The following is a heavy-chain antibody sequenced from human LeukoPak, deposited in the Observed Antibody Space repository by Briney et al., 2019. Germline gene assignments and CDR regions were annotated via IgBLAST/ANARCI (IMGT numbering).Heavy chain of an antibody. D-gene: IGHD3-22*01. J-gene: IGHJ4*02. V-gene: IGHV3-23*01. Sequence: GGSLRLSCAAFGFTFSSYAMSWVRQAPGKGLEWVSGISGSGSSTYYADSVKGRFTISRDNSKNTLSLQMNSLRAEDTAVYYCAKGGSFYDSSGYADYWGQGTLVTVSS. CDR1: GFTFSSYA. CDR2: ISGSGSST. CDR3: AKGGSFYDSSGYADY.